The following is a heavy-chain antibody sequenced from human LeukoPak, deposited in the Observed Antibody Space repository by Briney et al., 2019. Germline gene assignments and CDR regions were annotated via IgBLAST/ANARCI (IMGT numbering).Heavy chain of an antibody. CDR1: GYTFTSYA. V-gene: IGHV1-3*01. D-gene: IGHD3-16*02. CDR2: INAGNGNT. Sequence: ASVKVSCKASGYTFTSYAMHWVRQAPGQRLEWMGWINAGNGNTKYSQKFQGRVTITRDTSASTAYMELSSLRSEDTAVYYCARAAGAYYDYVWGSYPSYFDYWGQGTLVTVSS. J-gene: IGHJ4*02. CDR3: ARAAGAYYDYVWGSYPSYFDY.